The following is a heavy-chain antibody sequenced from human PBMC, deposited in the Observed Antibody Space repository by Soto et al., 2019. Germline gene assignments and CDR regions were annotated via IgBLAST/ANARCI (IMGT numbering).Heavy chain of an antibody. J-gene: IGHJ6*02. CDR3: VRDPPRTYYDFGSGGGYYYYYGMEV. CDR1: GFTFSRYA. D-gene: IGHD3-3*01. Sequence: GGSLRLSCAASGFTFSRYAMHWVRHAPGKGLEWVAVISSDGSNKSYADSGKGRFTISRDNSKNTLDLQMNSLRAEDTAVDYCVRDPPRTYYDFGSGGGYYYYYGMEVWGQGTTVTVSS. V-gene: IGHV3-30-3*01. CDR2: ISSDGSNK.